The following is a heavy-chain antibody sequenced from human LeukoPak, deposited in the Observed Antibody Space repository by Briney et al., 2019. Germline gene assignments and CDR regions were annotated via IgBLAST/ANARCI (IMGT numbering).Heavy chain of an antibody. D-gene: IGHD3-10*01. CDR2: IYYTGST. CDR1: GGSISSSSYY. Sequence: SETLSLTCTVSGGSISSSSYYWGWLRQPPGRGLEWIATIYYTGSTNYNPSLKSRVTISVDTSKNQFSLKLSSVTAADTAVYYCAGHTSSTAFDIWGQGTMVTVPS. J-gene: IGHJ3*02. V-gene: IGHV4-39*01. CDR3: AGHTSSTAFDI.